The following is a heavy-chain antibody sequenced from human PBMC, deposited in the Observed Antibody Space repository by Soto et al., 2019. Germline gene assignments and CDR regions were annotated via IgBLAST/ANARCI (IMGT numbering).Heavy chain of an antibody. CDR1: GFTFSSYA. J-gene: IGHJ4*02. Sequence: GGSLRLSCAASGFTFSSYAMSWVRQAPGKGLEWVSAISGSGGSTYYADSVKGRFTISRDNSKNTLYLQMNSLRAEDTAVYYCAKCPTYYDFWSGPDYWGQGTLVTSPQ. CDR3: AKCPTYYDFWSGPDY. V-gene: IGHV3-23*01. CDR2: ISGSGGST. D-gene: IGHD3-3*01.